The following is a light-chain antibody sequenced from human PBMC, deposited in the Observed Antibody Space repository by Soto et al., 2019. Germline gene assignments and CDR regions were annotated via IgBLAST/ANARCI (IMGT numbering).Light chain of an antibody. J-gene: IGKJ2*01. CDR1: QSVTGTN. V-gene: IGKV3-20*01. Sequence: EIVLTQSPGTLSLSPGEGATLSCRASQSVTGTNLAWYQQRPGQAPRLLIYDAVRRATGIPDRFSGSGSGTDFTLTISRLEPEDFAVYYCQHYGTSLYTFGQGTKLEIK. CDR2: DAV. CDR3: QHYGTSLYT.